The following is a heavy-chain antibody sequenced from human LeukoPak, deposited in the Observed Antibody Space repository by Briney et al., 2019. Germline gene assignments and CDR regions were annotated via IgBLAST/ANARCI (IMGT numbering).Heavy chain of an antibody. Sequence: SETLSLTCTVSGGSISSSSYYWGWIRQPPGKGLEWIGSIYYSGSTYYNPSLKSRVTISVDTSKNQFSLKLSSVTAADTAVYYCARVFEVAPAAILESWFDPWGQGTLVTVSS. D-gene: IGHD2-2*01. CDR3: ARVFEVAPAAILESWFDP. J-gene: IGHJ5*02. CDR2: IYYSGST. V-gene: IGHV4-39*07. CDR1: GGSISSSSYY.